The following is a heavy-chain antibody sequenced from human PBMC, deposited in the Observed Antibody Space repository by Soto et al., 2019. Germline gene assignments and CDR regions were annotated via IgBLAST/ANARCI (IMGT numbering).Heavy chain of an antibody. V-gene: IGHV4-39*01. CDR2: IYYSGST. D-gene: IGHD4-17*01. Sequence: QLQLQESGPGLVKPSETLSLTCTVSGGSISSSSYYWGWIRQPPGKGLEWIGSIYYSGSTYYNPSLKGRVTISVDTSKNQFSLKLSSVTAADTAVYYCARGGSNYGEKGAFDIWGQGTMVTVSS. J-gene: IGHJ3*02. CDR1: GGSISSSSYY. CDR3: ARGGSNYGEKGAFDI.